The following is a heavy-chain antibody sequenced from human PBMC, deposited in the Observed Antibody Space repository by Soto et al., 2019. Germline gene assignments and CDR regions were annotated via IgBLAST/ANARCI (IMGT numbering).Heavy chain of an antibody. CDR2: IWYDGSNK. D-gene: IGHD3-3*01. CDR3: ARDRPITFFGVGDYGMDV. J-gene: IGHJ6*02. V-gene: IGHV3-33*01. CDR1: GFTFSSYG. Sequence: QVQLVESGGGVVQPGRSLRLSCAASGFTFSSYGMHWVRQAPGKGLEWVAVIWYDGSNKYYADSVKGRFTISRDNSKNTLYLQMNSLRAEDTAVYYCARDRPITFFGVGDYGMDVWGQGTTVTVSS.